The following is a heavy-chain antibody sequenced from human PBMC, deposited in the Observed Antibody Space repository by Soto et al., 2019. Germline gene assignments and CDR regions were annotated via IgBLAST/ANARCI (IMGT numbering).Heavy chain of an antibody. CDR3: ARDGTLSVAGTYYYYYYMDV. CDR2: IWYDGSNK. Sequence: QVQLVESGGGVVQPGRSLRLSCAASGFTFSSYGMHWVRQAPGKGLEWVAVIWYDGSNKYYADSLKGRFTISRDNSKNTLYLQMDSLRAEDTAVSYCARDGTLSVAGTYYYYYYMDVWGKGTTVTVSS. CDR1: GFTFSSYG. J-gene: IGHJ6*03. D-gene: IGHD6-19*01. V-gene: IGHV3-33*01.